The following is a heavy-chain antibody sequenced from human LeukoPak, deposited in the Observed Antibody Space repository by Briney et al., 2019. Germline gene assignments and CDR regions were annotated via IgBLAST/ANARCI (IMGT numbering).Heavy chain of an antibody. V-gene: IGHV4-34*01. Sequence: PSETLSLTCAVYGGSFSGYHWSWIRQPPGKGLEWIGEINHSGSTNYNPSLKSRVTISVDTSKNQFSLKLSSVTAADTAVYYCARQPDYYDSSGYYYWYFDLWGRGTLVTVSS. D-gene: IGHD3-22*01. CDR3: ARQPDYYDSSGYYYWYFDL. J-gene: IGHJ2*01. CDR1: GGSFSGYH. CDR2: INHSGST.